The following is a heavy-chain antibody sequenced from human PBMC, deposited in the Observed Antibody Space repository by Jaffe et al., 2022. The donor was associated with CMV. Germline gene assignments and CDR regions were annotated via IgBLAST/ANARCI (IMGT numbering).Heavy chain of an antibody. CDR2: IYPGDSDT. V-gene: IGHV5-51*01. CDR3: ARYSYGYLPIPAPHETYWYFDL. D-gene: IGHD5-18*01. CDR1: GYSFTSYW. J-gene: IGHJ2*01. Sequence: EVQLVQSGAEVKKPGESLKISCKGSGYSFTSYWIGWVRQMPGKGLEWMGIIYPGDSDTRYSPSFQGQVTISADKSISTAYLQWSSLKASDTAMYYCARYSYGYLPIPAPHETYWYFDLWGRGTLVTVSS.